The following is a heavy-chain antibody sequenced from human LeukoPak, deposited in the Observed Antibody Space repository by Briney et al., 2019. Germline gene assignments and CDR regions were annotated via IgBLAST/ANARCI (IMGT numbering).Heavy chain of an antibody. D-gene: IGHD2-15*01. J-gene: IGHJ4*02. CDR3: ARLGYCSGGSCLYFDY. CDR2: IYTSGST. Sequence: PSETLSLTCTVSGGSISSYYWSWIRQPAGKGLEWIGRIYTSGSTNYNPSLKSRVTMSVDTSKNQFSLKLSSVTAADTAVYYCARLGYCSGGSCLYFDYWGQGTLVTVSS. CDR1: GGSISSYY. V-gene: IGHV4-4*07.